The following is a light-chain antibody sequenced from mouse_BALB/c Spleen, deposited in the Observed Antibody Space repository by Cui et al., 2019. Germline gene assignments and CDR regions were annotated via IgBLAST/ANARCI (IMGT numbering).Light chain of an antibody. CDR1: SSLSY. J-gene: IGKJ1*01. CDR3: HQWSSSPWT. Sequence: IVLTQSPAIMPASLGEEITLTCSASSSLSYMHWYQQKSGTSPKLLIYSTSTLGSGVPSRFSGSVSVTFYSLTISTVEAEDAADYYCHQWSSSPWTFGGGTKLEIK. V-gene: IGKV4-80*01. CDR2: STS.